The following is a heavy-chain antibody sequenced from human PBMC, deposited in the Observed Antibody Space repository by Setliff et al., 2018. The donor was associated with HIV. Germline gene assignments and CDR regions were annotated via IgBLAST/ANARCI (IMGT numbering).Heavy chain of an antibody. J-gene: IGHJ5*02. CDR1: GDSINTPHC. CDR2: VCQRGGI. V-gene: IGHV4-4*02. D-gene: IGHD1-26*01. CDR3: VRNCEWALGT. Sequence: PSETRSLTCAGSGDSINTPHCWSWVRQSLEKGLEWIGEVCQRGGINYNPFLWSRASIPMDKPRNYFSLEMASMTAADTAVCLCVRNCEWALGTWGQGLLVTVSS.